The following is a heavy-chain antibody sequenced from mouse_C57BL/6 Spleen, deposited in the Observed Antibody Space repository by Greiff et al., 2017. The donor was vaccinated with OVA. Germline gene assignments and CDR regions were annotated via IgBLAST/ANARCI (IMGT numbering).Heavy chain of an antibody. CDR1: GYTFTSYW. CDR2: IHPNSGST. Sequence: QVQLQQPGAELVKPGASVKLSCKASGYTFTSYWMHWVKQRPGQGLEWIGKIHPNSGSTNYNEKFKSKATLTVDKSSSTAYMQLSSLTSEDSAVYDGARSQGDDHGSSYSWDVDAMDDWGQGTSVTVSS. CDR3: ARSQGDDHGSSYSWDVDAMDD. J-gene: IGHJ4*01. V-gene: IGHV1-64*01. D-gene: IGHD1-1*01.